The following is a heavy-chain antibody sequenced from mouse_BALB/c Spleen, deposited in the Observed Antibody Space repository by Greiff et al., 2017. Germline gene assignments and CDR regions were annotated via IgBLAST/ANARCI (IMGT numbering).Heavy chain of an antibody. CDR1: GYTFTSYW. J-gene: IGHJ4*01. CDR3: ARRELSYYAMDD. CDR2: IDPSDSET. Sequence: QVQLQQPGAELVKPGAPVKLSCTASGYTFTSYWMNWVKQRPGRGLEWIGRIDPSDSETHYNQKFKDKATLTVDKSSSTAYIQLSSLTSEDSAVYYCARRELSYYAMDDWGQGTSVTVSS. V-gene: IGHV1-69*02.